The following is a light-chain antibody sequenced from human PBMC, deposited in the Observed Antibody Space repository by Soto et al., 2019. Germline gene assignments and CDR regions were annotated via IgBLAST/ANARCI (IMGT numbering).Light chain of an antibody. V-gene: IGLV2-8*01. J-gene: IGLJ3*02. CDR1: SSDVGGYNY. CDR3: SSYAGSKV. Sequence: QSALTQPPSPSGSPGQSVTISCTGTSSDVGGYNYVSWYQQHPGKAPKLMIYEVSKRPSGVPDRFSGSKSGNTASLTVSGLQAEDEADYYCSSYAGSKVFGGGTKLTVL. CDR2: EVS.